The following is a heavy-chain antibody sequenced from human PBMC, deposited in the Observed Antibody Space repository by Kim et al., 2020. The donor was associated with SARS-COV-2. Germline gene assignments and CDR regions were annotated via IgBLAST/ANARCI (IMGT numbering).Heavy chain of an antibody. Sequence: GGSLRLSCAASGFTFSSYWMHWVRQAPGKGLVWVSRINSDGSSTSYADSVKGRFTISRDNAKNTLYLQMNSLRAEDTAVYYCARDQVVVVPAAPQTYYYYGMDVWGQGTTVTVSS. CDR3: ARDQVVVVPAAPQTYYYYGMDV. CDR2: INSDGSST. CDR1: GFTFSSYW. J-gene: IGHJ6*02. V-gene: IGHV3-74*01. D-gene: IGHD2-2*01.